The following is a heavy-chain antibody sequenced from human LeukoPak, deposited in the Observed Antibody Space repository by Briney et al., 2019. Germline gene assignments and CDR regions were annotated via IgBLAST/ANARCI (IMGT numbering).Heavy chain of an antibody. CDR2: IGGSGGST. CDR1: GFTFSSYA. D-gene: IGHD3-10*01. J-gene: IGHJ4*02. CDR3: AKIPFGEPYYFDY. V-gene: IGHV3-23*01. Sequence: GGSLRLSCAASGFTFSSYAMSWVRQAPGKGLEWVSAIGGSGGSTYYADSVKGRFTISRDNSKNTLYLQMNSLRAEDTAVYYCAKIPFGEPYYFDYWGQGTLVTVSS.